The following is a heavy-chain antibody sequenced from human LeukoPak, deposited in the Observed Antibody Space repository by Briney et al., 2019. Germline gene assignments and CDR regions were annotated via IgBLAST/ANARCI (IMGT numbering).Heavy chain of an antibody. D-gene: IGHD6-6*01. CDR3: ARARIEYSSSSASDY. Sequence: GGSPRLSCAASGFTFSSYSMNWVRQAPGKGLEWVSSISSSSSYIYYADSVKGRFTISRDNAKNSLYLQMNSLRAEDTAVYYCARARIEYSSSSASDYWGQGTLVTVSS. V-gene: IGHV3-21*01. CDR2: ISSSSSYI. CDR1: GFTFSSYS. J-gene: IGHJ4*02.